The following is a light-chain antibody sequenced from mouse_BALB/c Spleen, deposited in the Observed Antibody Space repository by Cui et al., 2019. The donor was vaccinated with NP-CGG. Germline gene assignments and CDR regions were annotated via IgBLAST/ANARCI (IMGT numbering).Light chain of an antibody. Sequence: QAVVTQESALTTSPGETVPLTCRSITVAVTISNYANGVQEKPDHLFTGLIGGTNNRVPGVPARFSGSLIGDKAALTITGAQTEDEAIYFCALWYSNHWVFGGGTKLTVL. CDR1: TVAVTISNY. J-gene: IGLJ1*01. V-gene: IGLV1*01. CDR3: ALWYSNHWV. CDR2: GTN.